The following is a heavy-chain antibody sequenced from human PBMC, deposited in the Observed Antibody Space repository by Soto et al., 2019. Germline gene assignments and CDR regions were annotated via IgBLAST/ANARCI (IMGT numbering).Heavy chain of an antibody. V-gene: IGHV3-30*03. CDR3: ARAGDIVLVPAAIRYYGMDV. Sequence: GGSLRLSCAVSGFTFNSFGRNWVRQAPAKGLEWVAVISYDGSNKYYADSVKGRFTISRDNSKNTLYLQMNSLRAEDTAVYYCARAGDIVLVPAAIRYYGMDVWGQGTTVTVSS. J-gene: IGHJ6*02. CDR2: ISYDGSNK. D-gene: IGHD2-2*01. CDR1: GFTFNSFG.